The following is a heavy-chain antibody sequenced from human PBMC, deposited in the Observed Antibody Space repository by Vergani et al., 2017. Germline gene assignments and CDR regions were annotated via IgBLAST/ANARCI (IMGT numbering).Heavy chain of an antibody. CDR1: GYTFTGYY. V-gene: IGHV1-18*04. CDR3: ARDKVTYYDFWSGYYTYFQH. Sequence: QVQLVQSGAEVKKPGASVKVSCKASGYTFTGYYMHWVRQAPGQGLEWMGRISAYNGNTNYAQKLQGRVTMTTDTSTSTAYMELRSLRSDDTAVYYCARDKVTYYDFWSGYYTYFQHWGQGTLVTVSS. CDR2: ISAYNGNT. J-gene: IGHJ1*01. D-gene: IGHD3-3*01.